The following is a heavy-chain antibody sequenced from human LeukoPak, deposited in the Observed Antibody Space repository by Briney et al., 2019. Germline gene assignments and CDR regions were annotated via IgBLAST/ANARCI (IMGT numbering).Heavy chain of an antibody. CDR1: GYSISSGYY. Sequence: PSETLSLTCTVSGYSISSGYYWGWIRQPPGKGLEWIGSIYHSGSTYYNPSLKSRVTISVDTSKNQFSLKLSSVTAADTAVYYCASPHTYYYDRDGLGTFAFDIWGQGTMVTVSS. CDR2: IYHSGST. V-gene: IGHV4-38-2*02. J-gene: IGHJ3*02. D-gene: IGHD3-22*01. CDR3: ASPHTYYYDRDGLGTFAFDI.